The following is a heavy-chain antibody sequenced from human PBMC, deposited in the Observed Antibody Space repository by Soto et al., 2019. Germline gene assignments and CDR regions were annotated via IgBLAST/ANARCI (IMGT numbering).Heavy chain of an antibody. Sequence: SETLSLTCAVYGGSFSGYYWSWIRQPPGKGLERIGEINHSESTNYNQSIKSRVTISVDTSKNQFSLKLSSVTAVDTAVYYCARGKPVLLWFGESAGVDVWGQGTTVT. CDR3: ARGKPVLLWFGESAGVDV. V-gene: IGHV4-34*01. D-gene: IGHD3-10*01. CDR1: GGSFSGYY. CDR2: INHSEST. J-gene: IGHJ6*02.